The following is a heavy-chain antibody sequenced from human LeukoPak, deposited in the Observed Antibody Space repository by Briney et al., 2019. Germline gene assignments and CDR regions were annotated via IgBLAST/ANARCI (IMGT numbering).Heavy chain of an antibody. J-gene: IGHJ1*01. Sequence: PGGSLRLSCAASGFTFSSYGMHWVRQAPGKGLEWVAVISYDGSNKYYADSVKGRFTISRDNAKNSLYLQMNSLRAEDTAVYYCARDLEISLQAQHWGQGTLVTVSS. D-gene: IGHD5-24*01. CDR2: ISYDGSNK. CDR1: GFTFSSYG. CDR3: ARDLEISLQAQH. V-gene: IGHV3-30*03.